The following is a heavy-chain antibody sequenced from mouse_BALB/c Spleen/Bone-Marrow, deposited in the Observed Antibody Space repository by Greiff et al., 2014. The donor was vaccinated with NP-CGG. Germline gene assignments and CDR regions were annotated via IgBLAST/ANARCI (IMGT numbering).Heavy chain of an antibody. CDR3: GRLGGDYLYDAMDY. V-gene: IGHV1S135*01. CDR1: GYSFTDYN. Sequence: EVKLQESGPELVKPGASVKVSCKASGYSFTDYNLYWGKRSFGESLVWIGYFDPYNGGNSYNQKFKGKATLTVDKSSNTDFMHLINLTSEDSAVYYCGRLGGDYLYDAMDYWGQGTSVTVSS. J-gene: IGHJ4*01. CDR2: FDPYNGGN. D-gene: IGHD2-13*01.